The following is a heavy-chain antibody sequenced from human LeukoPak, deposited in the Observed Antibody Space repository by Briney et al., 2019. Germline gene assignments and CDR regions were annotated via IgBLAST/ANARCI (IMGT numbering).Heavy chain of an antibody. CDR3: ARDKGLPQAFDI. V-gene: IGHV4-59*01. D-gene: IGHD5/OR15-5a*01. J-gene: IGHJ3*02. Sequence: PSETLSLTCAVYGGSFSSFYWSWIRQPPGKGLEYIGYISYSETTGYNPSLKSRVTISVDTSKNQFSLKLTSVTAADTAVYYCARDKGLPQAFDIWGQGTMVTVSS. CDR1: GGSFSSFY. CDR2: ISYSETT.